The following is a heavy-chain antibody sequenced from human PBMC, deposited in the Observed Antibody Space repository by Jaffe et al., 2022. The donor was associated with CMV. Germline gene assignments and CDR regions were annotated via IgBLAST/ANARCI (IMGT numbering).Heavy chain of an antibody. CDR1: GYSFTSYW. J-gene: IGHJ5*02. CDR2: IYPGDSDT. D-gene: IGHD3-10*01. Sequence: EVQLVQSGAEVKKPGESLKISCKGSGYSFTSYWIGWVRQMPGKGLEWMGIIYPGDSDTRYSPSFQGQVTISADKSISTAYLQWSSLKASDTAMYYCARLPEHYGSGSYWFDPWGQGTLVTVSS. V-gene: IGHV5-51*01. CDR3: ARLPEHYGSGSYWFDP.